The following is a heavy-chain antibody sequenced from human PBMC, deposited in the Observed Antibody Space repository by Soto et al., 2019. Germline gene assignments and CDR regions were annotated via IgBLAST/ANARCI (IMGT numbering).Heavy chain of an antibody. D-gene: IGHD2-15*01. V-gene: IGHV1-18*01. CDR2: ISAHNGNT. CDR3: ARADYCSGGTCYPGATDY. J-gene: IGHJ4*02. Sequence: QVQLVQSGAEVKKPGASVKVSCKASGYSFTGYGINWLRQAPGQGLEWVGWISAHNGNTKFAQKLYGRVTMTTETSTSTALLVLGSLRSDDTAVYYCARADYCSGGTCYPGATDYWGQGTLVTVSS. CDR1: GYSFTGYG.